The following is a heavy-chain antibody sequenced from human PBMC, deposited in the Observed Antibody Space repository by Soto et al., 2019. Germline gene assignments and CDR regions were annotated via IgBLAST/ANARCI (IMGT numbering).Heavy chain of an antibody. D-gene: IGHD2-15*01. V-gene: IGHV3-48*01. CDR3: ARVPWGELPIFDY. CDR2: ISSSSSTI. J-gene: IGHJ4*02. Sequence: PGGSLRLSCAASGFTFSSYSMNWVRQAPGKGLEWVSYISSSSSTIYYADSVKGRFTISRDNAKNSLYLQMNSLRAEDTAVYYCARVPWGELPIFDYWGQGTLVTVSS. CDR1: GFTFSSYS.